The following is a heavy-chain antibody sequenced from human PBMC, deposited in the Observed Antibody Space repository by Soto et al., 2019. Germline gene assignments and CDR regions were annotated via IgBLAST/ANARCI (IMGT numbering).Heavy chain of an antibody. CDR2: IYYSGST. J-gene: IGHJ5*02. CDR3: ARNIAARPGYWFDP. CDR1: GGSISSGGYY. D-gene: IGHD6-6*01. V-gene: IGHV4-31*03. Sequence: PSETLSLTCTVSGGSISSGGYYWSWIRQHPGKGLEWIGYIYYSGSTYYNPSLKSRVTISVDTSKNQFSLKLSSVTAADTAVYYCARNIAARPGYWFDPWGQGTLVTVSS.